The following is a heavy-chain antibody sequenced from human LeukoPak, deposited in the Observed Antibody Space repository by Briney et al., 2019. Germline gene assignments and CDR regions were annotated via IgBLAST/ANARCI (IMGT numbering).Heavy chain of an antibody. CDR1: VGSSSGYY. CDR3: ARARQPLNWIDP. Sequence: SETLSLTCAVYVGSSSGYYWSWIRQPPGKGLEWIGEINHSGSTNYNPSLKSRVIISIDPSKNQFSLKLTSVTAADTAVYYCARARQPLNWIDPWGQGTLVTVST. J-gene: IGHJ5*02. D-gene: IGHD1-14*01. CDR2: INHSGST. V-gene: IGHV4-34*01.